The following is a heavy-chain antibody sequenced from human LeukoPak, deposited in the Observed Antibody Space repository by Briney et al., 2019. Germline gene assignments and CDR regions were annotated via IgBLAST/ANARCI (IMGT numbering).Heavy chain of an antibody. Sequence: SETLSLTCTVSGGSISSYYWSWIRQPPGKGLEWIGYIYYSGSTNYNPSLKSRVTISVDTSKNQFSLKLSSVTAAGTAVYYCARDRQLGIDYWGQGTLVTVSS. J-gene: IGHJ4*02. CDR1: GGSISSYY. CDR2: IYYSGST. D-gene: IGHD6-6*01. CDR3: ARDRQLGIDY. V-gene: IGHV4-59*01.